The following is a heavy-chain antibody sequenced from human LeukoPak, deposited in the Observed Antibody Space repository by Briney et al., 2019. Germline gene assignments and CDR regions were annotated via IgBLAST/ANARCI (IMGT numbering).Heavy chain of an antibody. CDR1: GFTLSTYT. CDR3: ARQRGSGCLDY. D-gene: IGHD6-19*01. J-gene: IGHJ4*02. CDR2: IKQDGSET. V-gene: IGHV3-7*01. Sequence: PGGTLRLSCAASGFTLSTYTMNWVRQAPGKGLEWVANIKQDGSETYYVDSVKGRFTISRDNAKNSLSLQMNSLRAEDTAVYYCARQRGSGCLDYWGQGTLVTVSS.